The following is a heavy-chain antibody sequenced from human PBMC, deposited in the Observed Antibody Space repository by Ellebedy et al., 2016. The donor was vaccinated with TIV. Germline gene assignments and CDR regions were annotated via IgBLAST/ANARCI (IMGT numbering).Heavy chain of an antibody. D-gene: IGHD1-14*01. CDR3: AEGAGYNLDV. CDR2: INPIGGST. J-gene: IGHJ6*02. Sequence: AASVKVSCKASGYIFTDYYMHWVRQAPGQGLEWMGIINPIGGSTIYAQKFQGRVTMTRDTSTSTVYMGLSSLTSGDTAGYYCAEGAGYNLDVWGQGSTVTVSS. CDR1: GYIFTDYY. V-gene: IGHV1-46*01.